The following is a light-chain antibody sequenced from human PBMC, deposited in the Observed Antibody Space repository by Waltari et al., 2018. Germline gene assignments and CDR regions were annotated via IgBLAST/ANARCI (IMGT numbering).Light chain of an antibody. Sequence: QSALTQPASVSGSPGQSITISCTGTSSDVGNYKRFSWYQQHPGKAPKLMIYAVSKRPSGVSERFSGSKSGDMASLTISGLQPEDEAEYFCSSYAGSSKGVFGGGTKVTVL. V-gene: IGLV2-23*02. J-gene: IGLJ2*01. CDR3: SSYAGSSKGV. CDR1: SSDVGNYKR. CDR2: AVS.